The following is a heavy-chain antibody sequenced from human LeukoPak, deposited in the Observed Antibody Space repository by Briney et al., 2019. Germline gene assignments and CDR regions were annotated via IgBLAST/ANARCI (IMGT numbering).Heavy chain of an antibody. CDR2: ISAYNGNT. D-gene: IGHD2-21*02. V-gene: IGHV1-18*01. J-gene: IGHJ4*02. CDR3: AREDPRFCGGDCYLDY. CDR1: GYTFTSYG. Sequence: GASVKVSCKASGYTFTSYGISWVRQAPGQGLEWTGWISAYNGNTNYAQKLQGRVTMTTDTSTSTAYMELRSLRSDDTAVYYCAREDPRFCGGDCYLDYWGQGTLVTVSS.